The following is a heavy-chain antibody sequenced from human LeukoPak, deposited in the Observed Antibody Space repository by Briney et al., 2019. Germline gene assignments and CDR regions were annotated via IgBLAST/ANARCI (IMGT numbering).Heavy chain of an antibody. D-gene: IGHD6-19*01. CDR3: AREQWPPNAWDY. CDR1: GYTFTSYG. CDR2: ISAYNGNT. Sequence: APVKVSCKASGYTFTSYGISWVRQAPGQGLEWMGWISAYNGNTNYAQKLQGRVTMTTDTSTSTAYMELRSLRSDDTAVYYCAREQWPPNAWDYWGQGTLVTVSS. J-gene: IGHJ4*02. V-gene: IGHV1-18*01.